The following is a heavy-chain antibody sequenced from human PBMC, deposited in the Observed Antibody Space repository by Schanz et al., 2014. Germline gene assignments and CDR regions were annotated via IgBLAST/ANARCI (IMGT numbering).Heavy chain of an antibody. J-gene: IGHJ2*01. V-gene: IGHV3-48*01. CDR3: ATVGSETYSIYWYFDL. Sequence: EVQLVESGGNLVQPGGSLRLSCVASGFTFSSHSMNWVRQAPGQGLEWLSYISGSGNTIYYADSVKGRFTISRDNAKNSLSLQMDRLRTEDTAVYYCATVGSETYSIYWYFDLWGRGTLVTVSS. D-gene: IGHD3-10*01. CDR1: GFTFSSHS. CDR2: ISGSGNTI.